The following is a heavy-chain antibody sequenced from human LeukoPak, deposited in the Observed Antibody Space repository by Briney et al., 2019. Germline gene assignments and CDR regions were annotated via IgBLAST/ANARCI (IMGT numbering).Heavy chain of an antibody. Sequence: SETLSLTCTVSGGSISSGGYYWSWIRQHPGKGLERIGYIYYSGSTYYNPSLKSRVTISVDTSKNQFSLKLSSVTAADTAVYYCARDRHGGGYGMDVWGQGTTVTVSS. J-gene: IGHJ6*02. V-gene: IGHV4-31*03. CDR1: GGSISSGGYY. CDR3: ARDRHGGGYGMDV. D-gene: IGHD4-23*01. CDR2: IYYSGST.